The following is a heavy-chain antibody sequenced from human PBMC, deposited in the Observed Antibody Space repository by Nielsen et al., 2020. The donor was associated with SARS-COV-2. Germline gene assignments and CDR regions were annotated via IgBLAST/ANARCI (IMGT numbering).Heavy chain of an antibody. V-gene: IGHV5-51*01. CDR1: GHSFTNYW. CDR2: VNPRDSDA. J-gene: IGHJ3*01. D-gene: IGHD3/OR15-3a*01. Sequence: KVSCKASGHSFTNYWIAWVRQMPGKGLEWMGIVNPRDSDARYSPSFAGQFTLSADSSVTTAYVEWSSLQASDTAMYYCARGDWDGSDVFAAFDLWGQGTLVSVSS. CDR3: ARGDWDGSDVFAAFDL.